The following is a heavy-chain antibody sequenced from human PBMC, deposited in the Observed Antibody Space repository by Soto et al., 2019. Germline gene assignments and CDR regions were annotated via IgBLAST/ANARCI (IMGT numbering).Heavy chain of an antibody. J-gene: IGHJ4*02. CDR1: GGSISSGGYY. Sequence: QVQLQESGPGLVKPSQTLSLTCTVSGGSISSGGYYWSWIRQHPGKGLEWIGYIYYSGSTYYNPSLKSRVTISVDTSKNQFSLKLSSVTAADTAVYYCAREVDYYDSSGSIGRYFDYWGQGTLVTVSS. CDR3: AREVDYYDSSGSIGRYFDY. V-gene: IGHV4-31*03. D-gene: IGHD3-22*01. CDR2: IYYSGST.